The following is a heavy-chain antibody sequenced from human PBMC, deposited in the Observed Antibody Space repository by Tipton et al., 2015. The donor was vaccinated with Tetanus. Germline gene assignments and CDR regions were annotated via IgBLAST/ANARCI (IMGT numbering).Heavy chain of an antibody. Sequence: TLSLTCTVSGGSISTSGYYWGWIRQPPGKGLEWIGNIYYTGITYYNPSLKSRVTISVDTSKNQFSLKLTSVTAADTAMYYCARQADNWFDPWGQGTLVAVSS. J-gene: IGHJ5*02. CDR3: ARQADNWFDP. V-gene: IGHV4-39*01. CDR1: GGSISTSGYY. CDR2: IYYTGIT.